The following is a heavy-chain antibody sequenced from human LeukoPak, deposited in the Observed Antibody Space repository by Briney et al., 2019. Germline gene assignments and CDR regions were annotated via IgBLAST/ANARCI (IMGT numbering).Heavy chain of an antibody. V-gene: IGHV4-30-4*08. CDR2: IYYSGST. J-gene: IGHJ5*02. CDR3: ARVSPYDFWSGLLQVGSQNWFDP. CDR1: GGSISSGDYY. D-gene: IGHD3-3*01. Sequence: SQTLSLTCTVSGGSISSGDYYWSWIRQPPGKGLEWIGYIYYSGSTYYNPSLKSRVTISVDTSKNQFSLKLSSVTAADTAVYYCARVSPYDFWSGLLQVGSQNWFDPWGQGTLVTVSS.